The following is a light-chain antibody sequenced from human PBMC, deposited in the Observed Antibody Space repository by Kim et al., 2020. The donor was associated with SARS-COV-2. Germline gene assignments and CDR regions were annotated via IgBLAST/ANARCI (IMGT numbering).Light chain of an antibody. CDR2: KDN. CDR3: QSADSSGTRV. V-gene: IGLV3-25*03. J-gene: IGLJ3*02. Sequence: SYELTQPPSVSVSPGQTARITCSGDALPNQYAYWYQQKKPGQAPVLVIYKDNERPSGIPERFSGSSSGTTVTLTISGVQAEDEADYYCQSADSSGTRVFGGGTQLTVL. CDR1: ALPNQY.